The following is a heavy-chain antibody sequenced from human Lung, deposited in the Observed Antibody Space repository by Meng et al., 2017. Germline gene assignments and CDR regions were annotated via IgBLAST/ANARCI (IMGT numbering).Heavy chain of an antibody. D-gene: IGHD3-10*01. CDR2: IKSDGSSP. CDR3: VKVFRTGDPDG. Sequence: GESLKIFCAASGLTFSNYWIHWVRQAPQKGLVWVSRIKSDGSSPDYADSVKGRFTISRDNAKNTVYLQMNSLRGEDTAVYYCVKVFRTGDPDGWGQGTVVTVSS. CDR1: GLTFSNYW. V-gene: IGHV3-74*01. J-gene: IGHJ4*02.